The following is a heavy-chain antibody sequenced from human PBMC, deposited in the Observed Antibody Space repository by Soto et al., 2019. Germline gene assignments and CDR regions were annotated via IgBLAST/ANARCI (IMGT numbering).Heavy chain of an antibody. D-gene: IGHD2-15*01. Sequence: QVQLVQSGAEVKKPGSSVKVSCKASGGTFSSYAISWVRQAPGQGLEWMGGIIPIFGTANYAQKFQGRVTIPADESTSTAYMELSSLRSEDTAVYYCARPHTGYCSGGSCYRGGYYYYGMDVWGQGTTVTVSS. CDR2: IIPIFGTA. J-gene: IGHJ6*02. CDR1: GGTFSSYA. V-gene: IGHV1-69*01. CDR3: ARPHTGYCSGGSCYRGGYYYYGMDV.